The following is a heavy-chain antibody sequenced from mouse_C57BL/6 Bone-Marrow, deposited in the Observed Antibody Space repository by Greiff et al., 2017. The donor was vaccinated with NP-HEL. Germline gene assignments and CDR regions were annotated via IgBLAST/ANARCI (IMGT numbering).Heavy chain of an antibody. J-gene: IGHJ4*01. Sequence: VQLKQSGPVLVKPGASVKMSCKASGYTFTDYYMNWVKQSHGKSLEWIGVINPYNGGTSYNQKFKGKATLTVDKSSSTAYMELNSLTSEDSAVYYCEVRDYAMDYWGQGTSGTVSS. CDR3: EVRDYAMDY. CDR1: GYTFTDYY. D-gene: IGHD1-1*01. V-gene: IGHV1-19*01. CDR2: INPYNGGT.